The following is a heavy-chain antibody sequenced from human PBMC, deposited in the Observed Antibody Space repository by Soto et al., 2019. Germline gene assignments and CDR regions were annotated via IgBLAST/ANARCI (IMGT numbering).Heavy chain of an antibody. CDR2: IIPILGIA. D-gene: IGHD7-27*01. CDR3: ATPTGASYYGMDV. CDR1: GGTFSSYT. Sequence: QVQLVQSGAEVKKPGSSVKVSCKASGGTFSSYTINWVRQAPGQGLEWMGRIIPILGIANYAQKFQGRVTITADKSTSTAYMELSSLRSEDTAVYYCATPTGASYYGMDVWGQGTTVTVSS. J-gene: IGHJ6*02. V-gene: IGHV1-69*02.